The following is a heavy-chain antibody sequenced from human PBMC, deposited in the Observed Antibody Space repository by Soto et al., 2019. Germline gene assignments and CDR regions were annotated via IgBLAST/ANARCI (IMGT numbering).Heavy chain of an antibody. CDR1: GGTFSSYA. J-gene: IGHJ6*02. Sequence: QVQLVQSGAEVKKPGSSVKVSCKASGGTFSSYAISWVRQDPGQGLEWMGGIIPIFGTANYAQKFQGRVTITADESTSTAYMELSSLRSEDTAVYYCARGRYSGSYHYYGMDVWGQGTTVTVSS. CDR2: IIPIFGTA. D-gene: IGHD1-26*01. CDR3: ARGRYSGSYHYYGMDV. V-gene: IGHV1-69*01.